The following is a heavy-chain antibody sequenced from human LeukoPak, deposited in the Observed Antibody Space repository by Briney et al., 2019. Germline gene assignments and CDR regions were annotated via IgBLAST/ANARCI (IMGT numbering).Heavy chain of an antibody. V-gene: IGHV4-59*08. J-gene: IGHJ5*02. CDR2: VFYDGST. CDR3: ARRPRAEPDTSPDNWFDP. D-gene: IGHD1-14*01. Sequence: SGTLSLTCTVSGGSISTYYWSWIRQPPGRGLEWIGHVFYDGSTNLNPSLKSRVTISVDTSKNQFSLKLRSVTAADTAVYYCARRPRAEPDTSPDNWFDPWGQGTLDTVSS. CDR1: GGSISTYY.